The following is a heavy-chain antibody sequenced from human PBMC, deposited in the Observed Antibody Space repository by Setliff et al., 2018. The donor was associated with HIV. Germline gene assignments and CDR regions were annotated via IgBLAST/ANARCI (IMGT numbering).Heavy chain of an antibody. J-gene: IGHJ4*02. V-gene: IGHV1-69*13. Sequence: SVKVSCKASGGTISDHAITWVRQAPGQGLEWMGEIIPISHTTNHAQRFQGRVTITADEYTRTSYMELRSLRSEDTAVYYCARGGLVNYRVLTGYDYWGQGTLVTVSS. CDR1: GGTISDHA. D-gene: IGHD3-9*01. CDR2: IIPISHTT. CDR3: ARGGLVNYRVLTGYDY.